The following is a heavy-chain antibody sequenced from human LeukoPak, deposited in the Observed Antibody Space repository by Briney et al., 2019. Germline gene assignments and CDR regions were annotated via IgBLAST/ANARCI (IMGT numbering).Heavy chain of an antibody. D-gene: IGHD4-17*01. CDR2: ISSSGSTI. Sequence: GGSLRLSRAASGFTFSSYEMNWVRQAPGKGLEWVSYISSSGSTIYYADSVKGRFTISRDNAKNSLYLQMNSLRAEDTAVYYCARDRMDYEADYWGQGTLVTVSS. CDR1: GFTFSSYE. CDR3: ARDRMDYEADY. V-gene: IGHV3-48*03. J-gene: IGHJ4*02.